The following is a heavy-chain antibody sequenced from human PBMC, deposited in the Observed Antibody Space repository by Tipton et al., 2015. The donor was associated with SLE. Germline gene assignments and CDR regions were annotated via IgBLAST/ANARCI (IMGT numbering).Heavy chain of an antibody. D-gene: IGHD2-2*01. J-gene: IGHJ6*03. CDR1: GFTFSNYW. CDR2: IKQDGSDK. V-gene: IGHV3-7*01. CDR3: ARAPRDIVVIPALYMDV. Sequence: SLRLSCTVSGFTFSNYWMSWVRQAPGKGLEWVANIKQDGSDKYYVDSVEGRITISRDNAENSLYLQMNSLSADDTAVYYRARAPRDIVVIPALYMDVWGKGTTVTVSS.